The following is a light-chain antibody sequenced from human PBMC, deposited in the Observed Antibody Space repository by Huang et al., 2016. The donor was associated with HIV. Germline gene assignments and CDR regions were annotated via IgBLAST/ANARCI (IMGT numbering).Light chain of an antibody. Sequence: EIVMTQSPATLSVSPGERVTLSCRASASVSSNLAWYQQKPGQSPSLLMYGASGRATGVPVRFSGSGSGTEFTLTISSLQSEDFGVYYCQQYHNWPPITFGQGTRLEI. CDR3: QQYHNWPPIT. CDR1: ASVSSN. J-gene: IGKJ5*01. CDR2: GAS. V-gene: IGKV3-15*01.